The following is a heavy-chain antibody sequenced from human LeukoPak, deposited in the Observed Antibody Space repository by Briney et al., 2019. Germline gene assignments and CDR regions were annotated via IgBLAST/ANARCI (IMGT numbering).Heavy chain of an antibody. Sequence: PSETLSLTCTVSGGSISSSSHHWDWIRQPPGQGLEWIGSIFYSGSTYYSPSLKSRVNISADTSKSQFSLNLDSVTAADTAVYYCARSWAGMYYPFYYFDYWGQGSLVTVSS. CDR2: IFYSGST. CDR1: GGSISSSSHH. CDR3: ARSWAGMYYPFYYFDY. V-gene: IGHV4-39*07. D-gene: IGHD2-8*01. J-gene: IGHJ4*02.